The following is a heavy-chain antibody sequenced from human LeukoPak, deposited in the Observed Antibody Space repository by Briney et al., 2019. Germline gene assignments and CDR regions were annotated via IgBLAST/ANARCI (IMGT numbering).Heavy chain of an antibody. J-gene: IGHJ4*02. V-gene: IGHV4-61*01. CDR1: GGSVSSGSYY. CDR3: ARAASGGGFDY. Sequence: KPSETLSLTCTVSGGSVSSGSYYWSWIRQPPGKGLEWIGYIYYSGSTNYNPSPKSRVTISVDTSKNQFSLKLSSVTAADTAVYYCARAASGGGFDYWGQGTLVTVSS. D-gene: IGHD2-15*01. CDR2: IYYSGST.